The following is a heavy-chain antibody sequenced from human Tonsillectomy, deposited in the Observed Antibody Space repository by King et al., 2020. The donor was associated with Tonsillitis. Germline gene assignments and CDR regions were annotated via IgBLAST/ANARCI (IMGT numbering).Heavy chain of an antibody. Sequence: VQLQESGPGLVKPSQTLSLACTVSGGSISSGTDYWSWIRQPAGKGLEWIGRIYTSGGTNYNPSLKSRVTISVDTSKNQFSLKLSSVTAADTAVYYCAREHIVVVPAAILANWFDPWGQGTLVTVSS. CDR3: AREHIVVVPAAILANWFDP. D-gene: IGHD2-2*02. J-gene: IGHJ5*02. V-gene: IGHV4-61*02. CDR1: GGSISSGTDY. CDR2: IYTSGGT.